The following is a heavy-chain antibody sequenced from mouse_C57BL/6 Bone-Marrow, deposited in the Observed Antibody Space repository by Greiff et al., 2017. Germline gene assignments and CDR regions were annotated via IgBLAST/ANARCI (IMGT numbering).Heavy chain of an antibody. Sequence: QVQLQQPGAELVMPGASVKLSCKASGYTFTSYWMHWVKQRPGQGLEWIGETDPSDSYTNYNQKFKGKSTLTVDKSSSTAYMQLSSLTSEDSAVYYCARDEEDAMDYWGQGTSVTVSS. CDR2: TDPSDSYT. CDR3: ARDEEDAMDY. J-gene: IGHJ4*01. V-gene: IGHV1-69*01. CDR1: GYTFTSYW.